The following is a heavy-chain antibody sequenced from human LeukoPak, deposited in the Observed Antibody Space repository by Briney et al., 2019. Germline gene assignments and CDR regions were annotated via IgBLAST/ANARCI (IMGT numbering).Heavy chain of an antibody. CDR2: IYSDNT. CDR1: GFTVSSNS. V-gene: IGHV3-53*01. D-gene: IGHD3-9*01. J-gene: IGHJ3*02. CDR3: ARDHQLRYFDWLLYPGAFDI. Sequence: PGGSLRLSCPISGFTVSSNSMSWVRQAPGKGLEWVSFIYSDNTHYSDSVKGRFTISRDNPKNTLYLQMNSLRAEDTAVYYCARDHQLRYFDWLLYPGAFDIWGQGTMVTVSS.